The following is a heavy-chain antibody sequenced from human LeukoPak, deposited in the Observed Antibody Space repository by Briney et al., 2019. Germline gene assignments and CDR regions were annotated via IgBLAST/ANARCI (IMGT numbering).Heavy chain of an antibody. V-gene: IGHV1-18*01. D-gene: IGHD6-6*01. CDR2: ISAYNGNT. CDR3: ARTRGIAARLNYFDY. CDR1: GYTFTSYG. Sequence: ASVKVSCKASGYTFTSYGISWVRQAPGQGLEWMGWISAYNGNTNYAQKLPGRVTMTTDTPTSTAYMELSSLRSEDTAVYYCARTRGIAARLNYFDYWGQGTLVTVSS. J-gene: IGHJ4*02.